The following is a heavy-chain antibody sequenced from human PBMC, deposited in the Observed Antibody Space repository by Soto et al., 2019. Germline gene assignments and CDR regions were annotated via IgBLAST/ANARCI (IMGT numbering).Heavy chain of an antibody. D-gene: IGHD3-22*01. CDR2: ISYDGSNK. V-gene: IGHV3-30-3*01. CDR3: AKDLYYYDSSAHDA. Sequence: PGGSLRLSCVASGFTFSSYAMHWVRQAPGKGLEWVAVISYDGSNKYYADSVKGRFTISRDNSKNTLYLQMNSLRAEDTAVYYCAKDLYYYDSSAHDAWGQGTLVTVSS. CDR1: GFTFSSYA. J-gene: IGHJ5*02.